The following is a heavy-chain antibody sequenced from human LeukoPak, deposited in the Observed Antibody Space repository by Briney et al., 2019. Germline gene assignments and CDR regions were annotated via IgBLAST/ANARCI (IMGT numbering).Heavy chain of an antibody. J-gene: IGHJ6*03. CDR3: ARGYSGYQNYYYYYMDV. V-gene: IGHV4-59*01. CDR1: GGSISSYY. CDR2: IYYSGST. D-gene: IGHD5-12*01. Sequence: PSETLSLTCTVSGGSISSYYWSWIRQPPGKGLEWIGYIYYSGSTNYNPSLKSRVTISVDTSKNQFSLKLSSVTAADTAVYYCARGYSGYQNYYYYYMDVWGKGTTVTVSS.